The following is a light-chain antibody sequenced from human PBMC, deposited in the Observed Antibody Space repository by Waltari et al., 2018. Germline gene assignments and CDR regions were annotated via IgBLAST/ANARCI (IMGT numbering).Light chain of an antibody. CDR1: TSNIGSSY. J-gene: IGLJ3*02. CDR3: AAWDDSLTVR. Sequence: QSVLTQPPSASGTPGPRVTISCSGSTSNIGSSYVCWYQHLPGTAPKLLIYRNDQRPSGVPDRFSGSRSGTSASLAISGLRSEDEADYYCAAWDDSLTVRFGGGTKLTVL. CDR2: RND. V-gene: IGLV1-47*01.